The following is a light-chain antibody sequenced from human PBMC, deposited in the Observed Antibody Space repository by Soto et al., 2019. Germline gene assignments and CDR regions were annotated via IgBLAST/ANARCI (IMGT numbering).Light chain of an antibody. CDR3: SSYTSSSDYV. V-gene: IGLV2-14*01. CDR1: SSDVGGYNY. J-gene: IGLJ1*01. CDR2: EVS. Sequence: QSALTQPASVSGSPRQSITISCTGTSSDVGGYNYVSWYQQHPGKAPKLMIYEVSNRPSGVSNRFSGSKSGNTASLTISGLQAEDEADYYCSSYTSSSDYVFGTGTKVTVL.